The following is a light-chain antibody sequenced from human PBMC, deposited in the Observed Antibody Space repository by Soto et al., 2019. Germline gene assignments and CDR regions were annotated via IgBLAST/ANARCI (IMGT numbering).Light chain of an antibody. CDR3: QQYGSSPLT. CDR2: DAS. V-gene: IGKV3-20*01. Sequence: EIVLTQSPGTLSLSPGERATLSCRASQSVSSSYLAWYQQKPGQAPRLLIYDASSRATGIPDRFSGSGSGTDFTLTLGRLEPQAFAVYYCQQYGSSPLTFGGGNKVEIK. CDR1: QSVSSSY. J-gene: IGKJ4*01.